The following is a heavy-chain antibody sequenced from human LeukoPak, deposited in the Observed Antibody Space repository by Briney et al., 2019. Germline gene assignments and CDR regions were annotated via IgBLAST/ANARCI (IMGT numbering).Heavy chain of an antibody. Sequence: PSETLSLTCTVSGDSISPYHWNWIRQPAGKGLEWIGRVDANGNTDFNPSLKRRLTISIDQSNNQLSLNLNSVTAADTAVYYCARGGKNSRMQFEYWGQGTLVTVSS. CDR3: ARGGKNSRMQFEY. V-gene: IGHV4-4*07. D-gene: IGHD3-16*01. CDR1: GDSISPYH. J-gene: IGHJ4*02. CDR2: VDANGNT.